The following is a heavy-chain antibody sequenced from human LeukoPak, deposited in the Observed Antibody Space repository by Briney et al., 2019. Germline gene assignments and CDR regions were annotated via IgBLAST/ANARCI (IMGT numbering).Heavy chain of an antibody. CDR3: ARDAVLLLYYDTTTSAFDI. J-gene: IGHJ3*02. Sequence: GASVKVSCKASGYTFTSYYMHWVRQAPGQGLEWMGIINPSGGSTSYAQKFQGRVTMTRDTSTSTVYMELSSLRSEDTAVYYCARDAVLLLYYDTTTSAFDIWGQGTMVTVSS. D-gene: IGHD3-22*01. CDR2: INPSGGST. CDR1: GYTFTSYY. V-gene: IGHV1-46*01.